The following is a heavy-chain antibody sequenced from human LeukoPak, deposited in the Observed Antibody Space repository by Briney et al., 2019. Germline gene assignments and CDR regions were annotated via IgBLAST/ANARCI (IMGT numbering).Heavy chain of an antibody. Sequence: PSGTLSLTCTVSGGSISNNNYYWGWIRQPPGKGLEWIASIYYSGSSHHNPSLKSRVTVSVDTSKNQFSLKLSSVTAADTAVYYCARGGAARLHFQNWGQGTLVTVSS. CDR1: GGSISNNNYY. CDR3: ARGGAARLHFQN. CDR2: IYYSGSS. V-gene: IGHV4-39*07. J-gene: IGHJ1*01. D-gene: IGHD6-6*01.